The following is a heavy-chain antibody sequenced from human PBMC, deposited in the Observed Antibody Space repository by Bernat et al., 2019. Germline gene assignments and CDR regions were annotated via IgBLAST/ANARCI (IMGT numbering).Heavy chain of an antibody. D-gene: IGHD6-13*01. CDR2: ISYNGSTK. CDR1: GFTFSSYA. V-gene: IGHV3-30-3*01. Sequence: VQLVESGGGLVQPGGSLRLSCAASGFTFSSYAMHWVRQAPGKGLEWVEVISYNGSTKYNADSVKDRVTISRDNSKNTLYMQMKSLRAEDTAVYYCAREEQQLVVLGVDYWGQGTLVTVSS. J-gene: IGHJ4*02. CDR3: AREEQQLVVLGVDY.